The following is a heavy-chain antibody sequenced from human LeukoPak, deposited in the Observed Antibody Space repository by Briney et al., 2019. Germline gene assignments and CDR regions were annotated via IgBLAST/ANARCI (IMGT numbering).Heavy chain of an antibody. CDR2: IKQDGSEK. CDR3: TREAAAGIDY. Sequence: SGGSLRLSCAASGFTFSTYWMSWVRQAPGKGLVWVANIKQDGSEKYYLDSVRGRFTISRDNAKNSLYLQMNSLRAEDTAVYFSTREAAAGIDYWGQGTLVTASS. J-gene: IGHJ4*02. CDR1: GFTFSTYW. V-gene: IGHV3-7*01. D-gene: IGHD6-13*01.